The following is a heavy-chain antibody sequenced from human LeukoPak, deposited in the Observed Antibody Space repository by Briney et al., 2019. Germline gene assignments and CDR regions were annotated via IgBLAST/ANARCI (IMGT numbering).Heavy chain of an antibody. CDR2: IYTSGST. D-gene: IGHD4-17*01. Sequence: SETLSLTCTVSGGSISSYYWSWIRQPAGKGLEWIGRIYTSGSTNYNPSLKSRVTISVDTSKNQFSLKPSSVTAADTAVYYCARGGNDYGDYVRAFDIWGQGTMVTVSS. CDR1: GGSISSYY. CDR3: ARGGNDYGDYVRAFDI. J-gene: IGHJ3*02. V-gene: IGHV4-4*07.